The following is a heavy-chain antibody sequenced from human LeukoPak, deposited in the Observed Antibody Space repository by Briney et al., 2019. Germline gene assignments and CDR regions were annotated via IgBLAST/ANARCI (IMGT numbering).Heavy chain of an antibody. CDR2: ISYDGSNK. Sequence: GRSLRLSCAASGFTFSSYGMHWVRQAPGKGLEWVAVISYDGSNKYYADSVKSRFTISRDNSKNTLYLQMNSLRAEDTAVYYCAKARPYYYDSSGSSAFDYWGQGTLVTVSS. J-gene: IGHJ4*02. CDR1: GFTFSSYG. V-gene: IGHV3-30*18. D-gene: IGHD3-22*01. CDR3: AKARPYYYDSSGSSAFDY.